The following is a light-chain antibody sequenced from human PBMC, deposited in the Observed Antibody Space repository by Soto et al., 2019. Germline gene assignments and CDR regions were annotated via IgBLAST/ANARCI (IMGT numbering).Light chain of an antibody. V-gene: IGKV1-33*01. CDR3: QQYDNLPLA. Sequence: DIQMTQSPSSLSASVGDRVTITCQASQDISKYLNWYQQKPGKAPKLLIYDASNLEIGVPSRFSGGGSGTHFTFTISSLQPEDIATYYCQQYDNLPLAFGQGTKLEIK. CDR1: QDISKY. CDR2: DAS. J-gene: IGKJ2*01.